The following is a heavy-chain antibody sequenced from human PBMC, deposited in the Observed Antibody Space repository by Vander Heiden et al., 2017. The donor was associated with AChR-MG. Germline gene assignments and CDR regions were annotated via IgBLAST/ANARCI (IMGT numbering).Heavy chain of an antibody. Sequence: QVQLVESGGGVVQPGRSLRLSCAASGFTFSSYGMHWVRQAPGKGLEWVAVISYDGSNKYYADSVKGRFTISRDNSKNTLYLQMNRLRAEDTAVYYCAKQQLVRGLSRWAFDYWGQGTLVTVSS. CDR3: AKQQLVRGLSRWAFDY. CDR1: GFTFSSYG. V-gene: IGHV3-30*18. CDR2: ISYDGSNK. J-gene: IGHJ4*02. D-gene: IGHD6-6*01.